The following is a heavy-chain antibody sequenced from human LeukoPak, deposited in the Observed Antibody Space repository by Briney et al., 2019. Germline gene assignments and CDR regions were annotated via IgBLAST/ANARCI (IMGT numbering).Heavy chain of an antibody. CDR2: INPSGGST. CDR1: GYTFTSYY. D-gene: IGHD3-3*01. V-gene: IGHV1-46*03. Sequence: ASVKVSCKASGYTFTSYYMHWVRHAPGQGLEWMGIINPSGGSTSYAQTFQGRVTMTRDTSTSTVYMELSSLRSEDTAVYYCARAIFGVVGIFDYWGQGTLVTVSS. CDR3: ARAIFGVVGIFDY. J-gene: IGHJ4*02.